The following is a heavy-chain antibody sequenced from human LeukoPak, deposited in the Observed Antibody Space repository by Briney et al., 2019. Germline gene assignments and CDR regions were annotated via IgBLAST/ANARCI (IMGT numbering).Heavy chain of an antibody. D-gene: IGHD5-12*01. CDR2: IYYTGST. V-gene: IGHV4-59*08. CDR1: GDSIRSYY. J-gene: IGHJ4*01. Sequence: SETLSLTCTVSGDSIRSYYWNWIRRPPGKGLEWIGYIYYTGSTSYNPSLKSRVTISLDTSKSQFPLRLTSVTAADTAVYYCASHGSSGHDPLTWGQGTLVTVSS. CDR3: ASHGSSGHDPLT.